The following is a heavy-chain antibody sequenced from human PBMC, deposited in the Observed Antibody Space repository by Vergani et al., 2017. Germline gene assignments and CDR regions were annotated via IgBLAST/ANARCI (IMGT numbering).Heavy chain of an antibody. J-gene: IGHJ4*02. CDR3: ARGGSRHDY. CDR1: GGSISSGSYY. V-gene: IGHV4-61*02. Sequence: QVQLQESGPGLVKPSQTLSLTCTVSGGSISSGSYYWSWIRQPAGKGLEWSGRIYTSGSHNYNPSLKSRVTISVDTSKNQFSLKLRAVTASATAVYYCARGGSRHDYWGQGTLVTVSS. D-gene: IGHD2-15*01. CDR2: IYTSGSH.